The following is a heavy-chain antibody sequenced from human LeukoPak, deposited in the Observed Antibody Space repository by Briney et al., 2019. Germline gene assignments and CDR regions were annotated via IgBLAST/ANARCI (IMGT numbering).Heavy chain of an antibody. CDR2: ISSSGSTI. V-gene: IGHV3-48*03. Sequence: GGSLRLSCAASGFTFSSYEMNWVRQAPGKGLEWVSYISSSGSTIYYADSVKGRFTISRDNSKNTLYLQMNSLRAEDTAVYYCAKGPGGPGIRYANWYFDLWGRGTLVTVSS. CDR3: AKGPGGPGIRYANWYFDL. CDR1: GFTFSSYE. D-gene: IGHD3-10*01. J-gene: IGHJ2*01.